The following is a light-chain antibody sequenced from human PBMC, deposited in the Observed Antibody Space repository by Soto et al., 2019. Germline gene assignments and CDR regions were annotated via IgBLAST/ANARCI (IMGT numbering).Light chain of an antibody. J-gene: IGKJ1*01. CDR3: QHDNGYWT. V-gene: IGKV1-5*03. CDR2: EAS. CDR1: QSISGS. Sequence: DIQMTQSPSTLSASVGDRVTITCRASQSISGSLAWYQQKPEKTPKLLLYEASNLESGVPSRVSGSGSGTEYTLTISSLQPDGSASYYCQHDNGYWTFGQGTRVEIK.